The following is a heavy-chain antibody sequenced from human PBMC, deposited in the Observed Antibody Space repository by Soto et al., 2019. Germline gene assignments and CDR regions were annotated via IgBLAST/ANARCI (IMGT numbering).Heavy chain of an antibody. J-gene: IGHJ6*02. CDR2: IKQDGSEK. V-gene: IGHV3-7*03. D-gene: IGHD1-7*01. CDR1: GFTFSSYW. Sequence: GGSLRLSCAASGFTFSSYWMSWVRQAPGKGLEWVANIKQDGSEKYYVDSVKGRFTISRDNAKNSLYLQMNSLRAEDTAVYYCARDGPELPAPYRYYYYYGMDVWGQGTTVTVSS. CDR3: ARDGPELPAPYRYYYYYGMDV.